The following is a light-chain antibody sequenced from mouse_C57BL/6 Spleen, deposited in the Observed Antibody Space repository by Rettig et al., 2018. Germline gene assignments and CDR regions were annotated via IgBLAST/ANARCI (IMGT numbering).Light chain of an antibody. CDR2: GIS. Sequence: EILLTQSPAIIAASPGEKVTITCSASSSVSYMNWYQQKPGSSPKIWIYGISNLASGVPARFSGSGSVTAFSFTINSMEAEDVATYYCQQRSSYPPTFGGGTKLEIK. J-gene: IGKJ1*01. V-gene: IGKV4-90*01. CDR3: QQRSSYPPT. CDR1: SSVSY.